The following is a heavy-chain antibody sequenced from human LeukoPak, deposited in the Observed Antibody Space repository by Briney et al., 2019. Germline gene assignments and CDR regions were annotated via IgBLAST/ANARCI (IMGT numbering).Heavy chain of an antibody. D-gene: IGHD5-18*01. CDR1: GYTFTSYG. J-gene: IGHJ3*02. Sequence: GASVKVSCKASGYTFTSYGISWVRQAPGQGLEWMGWISAYNGNTNYAQKLQGRVTITTDTSTSTAYMELRSLRSDDAAVYYCARAPDTAMVKLALDIGGQGPMVTVS. CDR3: ARAPDTAMVKLALDI. CDR2: ISAYNGNT. V-gene: IGHV1-18*01.